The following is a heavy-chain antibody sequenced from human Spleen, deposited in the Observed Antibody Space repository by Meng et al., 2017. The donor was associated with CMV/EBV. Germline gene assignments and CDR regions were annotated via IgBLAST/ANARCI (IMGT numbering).Heavy chain of an antibody. D-gene: IGHD2-21*02. Sequence: SLTCAAYGGPVIGYYWNWIRQSPGKGLEWIGEINHTGGTNYNLSLKSRVTISVDKSKNQFSLKVTSVTAADTAVYYCARGRVTDFDYWGQGTLVTVSS. CDR1: GGPVIGYY. CDR2: INHTGGT. J-gene: IGHJ4*02. V-gene: IGHV4-34*01. CDR3: ARGRVTDFDY.